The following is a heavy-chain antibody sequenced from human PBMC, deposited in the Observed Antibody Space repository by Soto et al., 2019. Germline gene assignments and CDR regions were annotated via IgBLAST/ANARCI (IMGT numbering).Heavy chain of an antibody. D-gene: IGHD1-20*01. CDR1: GFTVNDYA. V-gene: IGHV3-23*01. Sequence: EVQVLESGGGLVQPGGSLRLSCAASGFTVNDYAVSWVRQAPGKGLEWVSTLSNNDYTYYADSVKGRFTISRDNSRNTPDLQMNSLRAEDTAIYYCARGGIGWFDPWGQGTLVTVSS. CDR2: LSNNDYT. J-gene: IGHJ5*02. CDR3: ARGGIGWFDP.